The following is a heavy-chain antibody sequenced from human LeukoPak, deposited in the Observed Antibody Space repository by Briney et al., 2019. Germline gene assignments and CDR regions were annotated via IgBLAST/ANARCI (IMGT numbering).Heavy chain of an antibody. Sequence: GGSLRLSCAASGFTFSDYYMSWIRQAPGKGLEWVSYISSSSSYIYYADSVKGRFTISRDNAKNSLYLQMNSLRAEDTAVYYCASQRMGAMGSLDYWGQGTLVTVSP. V-gene: IGHV3-11*06. CDR1: GFTFSDYY. CDR3: ASQRMGAMGSLDY. J-gene: IGHJ4*02. D-gene: IGHD1-26*01. CDR2: ISSSSSYI.